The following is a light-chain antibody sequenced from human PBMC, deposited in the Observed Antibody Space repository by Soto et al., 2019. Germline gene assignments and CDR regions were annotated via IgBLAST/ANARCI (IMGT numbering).Light chain of an antibody. CDR1: SSDVGGYNY. Sequence: QSALTQPPSASGSPGQSVTISCTGTSSDVGGYNYVSWYQQHPGKAPKLMISEVSRRPSGVPDRFSGSKSGNTASLTVSGLQAEDEGDYYCSSFAGNNNLVFGGGTKLTVL. CDR3: SSFAGNNNLV. J-gene: IGLJ2*01. V-gene: IGLV2-8*01. CDR2: EVS.